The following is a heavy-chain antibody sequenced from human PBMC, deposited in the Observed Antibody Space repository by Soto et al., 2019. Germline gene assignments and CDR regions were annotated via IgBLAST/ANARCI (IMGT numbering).Heavy chain of an antibody. Sequence: EVQLLDSGGGLVQPGGSLRLSCAASGFTFSSSAMSWVRQAPEKGLEWVSAVSGSGRTTYYADSVRGRFTISRDNSKNTLYLQMNSLRAEDTAIYFCARCTVDTIVTSGWCHYLDPWGQGTLVTVSS. CDR1: GFTFSSSA. V-gene: IGHV3-23*01. CDR2: VSGSGRTT. J-gene: IGHJ5*02. CDR3: ARCTVDTIVTSGWCHYLDP. D-gene: IGHD6-19*01.